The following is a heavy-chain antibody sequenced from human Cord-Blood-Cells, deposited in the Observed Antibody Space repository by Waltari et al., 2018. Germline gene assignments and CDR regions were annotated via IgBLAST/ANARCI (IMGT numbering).Heavy chain of an antibody. CDR3: ARCRVTGDAFDI. J-gene: IGHJ3*02. Sequence: QVQLVQSGAEVKKPGTSVKVSCNASGGTFSSYAISWVRQAPGQGLEWMGRIIPILGIANYAQKFQGRVTITADKSTSTAYMELSSLRSEDTAVYYCARCRVTGDAFDIWGQGTMVTVSS. CDR1: GGTFSSYA. D-gene: IGHD7-27*01. CDR2: IIPILGIA. V-gene: IGHV1-69*09.